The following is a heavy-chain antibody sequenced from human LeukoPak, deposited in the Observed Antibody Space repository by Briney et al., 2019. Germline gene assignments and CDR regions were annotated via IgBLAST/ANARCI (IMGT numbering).Heavy chain of an antibody. CDR2: INPNSGGT. CDR3: ARAGGSTIFGPLLLKKDV. CDR1: GYTFTGYY. D-gene: IGHD3-3*01. V-gene: IGHV1-2*02. Sequence: ASVKVSCKASGYTFTGYYIHWVRQAPGQGLEWMGWINPNSGGTNYAQKFQGRVTMTRDTSISTAYMELRSLRSDDTAVYYCARAGGSTIFGPLLLKKDVWGQGTTVTVSS. J-gene: IGHJ6*02.